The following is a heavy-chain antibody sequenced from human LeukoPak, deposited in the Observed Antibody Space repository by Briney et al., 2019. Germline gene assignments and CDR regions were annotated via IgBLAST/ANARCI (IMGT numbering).Heavy chain of an antibody. CDR3: ARAAPVIWFGELLSGQDWFDP. J-gene: IGHJ5*02. CDR2: ISSSRSTI. V-gene: IGHV3-48*01. CDR1: GFTFSSYS. D-gene: IGHD3-10*01. Sequence: SGGSLRLSCAASGFTFSSYSMNWVRQAPGKGREWVSYISSSRSTIYYAASVTRRLPISRDNAKTSLYLQMNSLRAEDTAVYYCARAAPVIWFGELLSGQDWFDPWGQGTLVTVSS.